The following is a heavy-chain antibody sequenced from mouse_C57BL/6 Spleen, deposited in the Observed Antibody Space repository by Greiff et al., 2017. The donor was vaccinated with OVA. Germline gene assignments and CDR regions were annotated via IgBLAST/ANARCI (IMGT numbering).Heavy chain of an antibody. CDR3: ARHAAYDY. CDR1: GFTFSSSG. J-gene: IGHJ3*01. D-gene: IGHD2-10*02. V-gene: IGHV5-6*01. CDR2: ISSGGSYT. Sequence: EVQLKESGGDLVKPGGSLKLSCAASGFTFSSSGMSWVRQTPDKRLEWVATISSGGSYTYYPDSVKGRFTISRDNAKNTLYLQMSSLKSEDTAMYYCARHAAYDYWGQGTLVTVSA.